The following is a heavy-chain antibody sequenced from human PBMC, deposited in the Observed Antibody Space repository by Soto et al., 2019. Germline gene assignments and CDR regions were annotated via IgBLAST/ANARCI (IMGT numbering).Heavy chain of an antibody. CDR1: GFSLSTSGVG. Sequence: QITLKESGPTLVKPTQTLTLTCSFSGFSLSTSGVGVGWIRQPPGKALEWLALIYWDDDKRYSPSLKSRLTITKDTSKTQVVLTMTNMNPVDTATYYCAHRLAAAGTDRVSDFDYCCQGTMVTVTS. J-gene: IGHJ4*02. CDR2: IYWDDDK. V-gene: IGHV2-5*02. D-gene: IGHD6-13*01. CDR3: AHRLAAAGTDRVSDFDY.